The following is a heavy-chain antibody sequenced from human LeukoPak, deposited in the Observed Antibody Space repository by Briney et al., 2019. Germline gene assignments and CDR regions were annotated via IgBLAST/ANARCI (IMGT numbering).Heavy chain of an antibody. V-gene: IGHV1-2*02. Sequence: ASVKVSCKTSGYTFTGYYIHCVRQAPGQGLEWMGWINPDSGGTNYAQKFQGRVTTTRDTSISTAYMELSRLTSDDTAVYYCARAGGNSAAFAFDYWDQGTLVTASS. D-gene: IGHD4-23*01. CDR3: ARAGGNSAAFAFDY. CDR2: INPDSGGT. J-gene: IGHJ4*02. CDR1: GYTFTGYY.